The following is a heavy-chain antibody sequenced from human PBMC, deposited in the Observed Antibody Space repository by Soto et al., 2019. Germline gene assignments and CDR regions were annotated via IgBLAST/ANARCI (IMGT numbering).Heavy chain of an antibody. V-gene: IGHV3-23*01. CDR1: GFVFSDYA. D-gene: IGHD2-2*01. J-gene: IGHJ4*02. CDR2: ISAGGSDT. Sequence: EVQLLDSGGGWVQPGGSLRLSCVASGFVFSDYAMSWVRQAPGKGLEWVSAISAGGSDTYYADSVKGRFTVSRVNSKNTLYLQMNTLRAEDTAIYYCTSVPTWCGSSSCYTEGFDSWGQGTLVTVSS. CDR3: TSVPTWCGSSSCYTEGFDS.